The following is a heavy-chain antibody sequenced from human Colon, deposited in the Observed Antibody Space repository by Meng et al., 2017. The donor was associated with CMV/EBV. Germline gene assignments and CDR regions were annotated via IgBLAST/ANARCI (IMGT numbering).Heavy chain of an antibody. CDR1: GFTFGDYA. J-gene: IGHJ4*02. Sequence: GESLKISCTASGFTFGDYAMSWVRQAPGKGLEWVGFIRSKAYGGTTEYAASVKGRFTISRDDSKNTLYLQMNSLRAEDTAVYYCARTQARNIVVVPAAVLYWGQGTLVTVSS. CDR2: IRSKAYGGTT. D-gene: IGHD2-2*01. CDR3: ARTQARNIVVVPAAVLY. V-gene: IGHV3-49*04.